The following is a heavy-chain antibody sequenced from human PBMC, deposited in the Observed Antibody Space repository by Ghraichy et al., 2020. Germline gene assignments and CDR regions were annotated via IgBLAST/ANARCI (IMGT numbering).Heavy chain of an antibody. CDR2: INQDESEK. V-gene: IGHV3-7*03. CDR3: ARGRVTSGGLFYFDY. CDR1: GFTFSSYW. J-gene: IGHJ4*02. D-gene: IGHD1-26*01. Sequence: ESLNISCAASGFTFSSYWMSWVRQAPGKGLEWVANINQDESEKFYVDSVKGRFTISRDNAKKSLYLQMNSLRAEDAAVYFCARGRVTSGGLFYFDYWGQGTLVTVSS.